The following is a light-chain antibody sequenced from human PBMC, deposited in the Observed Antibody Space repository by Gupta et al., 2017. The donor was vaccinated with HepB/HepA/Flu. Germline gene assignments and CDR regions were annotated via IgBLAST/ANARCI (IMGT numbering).Light chain of an antibody. V-gene: IGKV3-11*01. CDR3: QQRSNWPPFT. Sequence: EIVLTQSPATLSLSPGERATLSCRASQNSSSYLAWYQQKPGQSPRLLIYDTSSRDTGTPARFSGSGYGTDFTLTISSREQEDFAVYYCQQRSNWPPFTFGQGTRLEIK. J-gene: IGKJ5*01. CDR1: QNSSSY. CDR2: DTS.